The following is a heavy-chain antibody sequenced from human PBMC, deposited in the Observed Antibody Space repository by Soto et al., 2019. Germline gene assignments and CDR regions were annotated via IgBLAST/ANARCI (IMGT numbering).Heavy chain of an antibody. Sequence: QVQLVQSGPEVKKAGATVKVSCKASGYTFISYGISWVRQAPGQGLEWTGWISAYNGNTNYAQKLQGRVTMTIDTSTSTADRELRSLRSDDTAVYYCARGGSGIAVAEWDYGMDVWGQGTTVTVSS. CDR2: ISAYNGNT. J-gene: IGHJ6*02. D-gene: IGHD6-19*01. V-gene: IGHV1-18*01. CDR3: ARGGSGIAVAEWDYGMDV. CDR1: GYTFISYG.